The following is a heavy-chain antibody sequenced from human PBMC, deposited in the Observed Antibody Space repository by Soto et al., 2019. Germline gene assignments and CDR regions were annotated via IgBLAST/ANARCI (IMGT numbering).Heavy chain of an antibody. CDR3: ARDQAHYDILTGYYYFDY. V-gene: IGHV1-46*03. CDR2: INPSGGST. D-gene: IGHD3-9*01. CDR1: GYTFTSYY. J-gene: IGHJ4*02. Sequence: ASVKVSCKASGYTFTSYYMHWVRQAPGQGLEWMGIINPSGGSTSYAQKFQGRVTMTRDTSTSTVYMELSSLRSEDTAVYYCARDQAHYDILTGYYYFDYWGQGTLVTVSS.